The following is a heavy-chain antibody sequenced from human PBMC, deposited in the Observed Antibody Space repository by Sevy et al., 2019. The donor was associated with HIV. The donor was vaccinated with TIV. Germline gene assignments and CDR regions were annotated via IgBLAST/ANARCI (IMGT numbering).Heavy chain of an antibody. CDR3: AKRGGQYDLGMDV. J-gene: IGHJ6*02. D-gene: IGHD3-3*01. V-gene: IGHV3-48*03. CDR1: GFTFSSYV. CDR2: ISSSADTK. Sequence: GGSLRLSCAASGFTFSSYVMNWVRQAPGKGLEWVSYISSSADTKYYADSVRGRFTISRDNAKKSLYLQMNSLRAEDTAVYYCAKRGGQYDLGMDVWGQGTTVTVSS.